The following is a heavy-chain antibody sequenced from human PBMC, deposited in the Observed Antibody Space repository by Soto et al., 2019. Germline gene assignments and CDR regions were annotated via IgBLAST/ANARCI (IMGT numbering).Heavy chain of an antibody. Sequence: EVQLVESGGGLVQPGGSLRLSCAASGFTFSSYSMNWVRQAPGKGLEWVSYISSSSSTIYYADSVKGRFTISRDNAKNSLYLQMNSLRAEDTAVYYCAREAHIAAAGTGNDYWGQGTLVTVSS. D-gene: IGHD6-13*01. CDR2: ISSSSSTI. J-gene: IGHJ4*02. CDR1: GFTFSSYS. V-gene: IGHV3-48*01. CDR3: AREAHIAAAGTGNDY.